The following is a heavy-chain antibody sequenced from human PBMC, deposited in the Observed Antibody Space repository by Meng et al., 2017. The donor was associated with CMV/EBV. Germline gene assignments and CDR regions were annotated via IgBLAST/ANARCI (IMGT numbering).Heavy chain of an antibody. D-gene: IGHD2-2*01. CDR2: MNPNSGST. J-gene: IGHJ4*02. CDR3: ARSVVVVPAAPLRAYFDY. CDR1: GYTFTSYD. Sequence: ASVKVSCKASGYTFTSYDINWVRQATGQGLEWMGWMNPNSGSTGYAQKFQGRVTMTRNTSISTAYMELSSLRSEDTAVYYCARSVVVVPAAPLRAYFDYWGQGTLVTVSS. V-gene: IGHV1-8*01.